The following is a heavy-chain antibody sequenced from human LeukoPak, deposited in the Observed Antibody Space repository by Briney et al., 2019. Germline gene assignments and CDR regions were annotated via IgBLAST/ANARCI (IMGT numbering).Heavy chain of an antibody. CDR2: ISGSGGST. CDR3: AKVTHYDYVWGSRSAFDI. V-gene: IGHV3-23*01. CDR1: GFTFSSYA. J-gene: IGHJ3*02. Sequence: GGSLRLSCAASGFTFSSYAMSWVRQAQGKGLEWVSAISGSGGSTYYADSVKGRFTISRDNSKNTLYLQMSSLRAEDTAVYYCAKVTHYDYVWGSRSAFDIWGQGTMVTVSS. D-gene: IGHD3-16*01.